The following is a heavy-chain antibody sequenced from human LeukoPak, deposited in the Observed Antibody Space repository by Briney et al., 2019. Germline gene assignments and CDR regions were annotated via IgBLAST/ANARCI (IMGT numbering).Heavy chain of an antibody. D-gene: IGHD6-19*01. CDR3: ARDTSGGIAVAVGY. Sequence: PGGSLRLSCAASGFTFSSYSMNWVRQAPGKGLEWVSYISSSSTIYYADSVKGRFTISRDNAKNSLYLQMNSLRDEDTAVYYCARDTSGGIAVAVGYWGQGTLVTVSS. CDR1: GFTFSSYS. CDR2: ISSSSTI. V-gene: IGHV3-48*02. J-gene: IGHJ4*02.